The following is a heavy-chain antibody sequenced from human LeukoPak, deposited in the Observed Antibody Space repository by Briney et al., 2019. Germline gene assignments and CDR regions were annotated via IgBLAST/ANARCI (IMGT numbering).Heavy chain of an antibody. J-gene: IGHJ4*02. D-gene: IGHD3-16*01. CDR1: RLTFSSYS. CDR2: INSDGSST. CDR3: ASALSD. Sequence: GGSLRLSCAASRLTFSSYSMNWVRQAPGKGLEWVSRINSDGSSTSYADSVKGRFTISRDNAKNTLYLQMNSLRAEDTAVYYCASALSDWGQGTLVTVSS. V-gene: IGHV3-74*01.